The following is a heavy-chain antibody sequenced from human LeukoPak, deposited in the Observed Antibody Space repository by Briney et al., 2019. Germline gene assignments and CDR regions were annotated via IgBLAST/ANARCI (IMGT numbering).Heavy chain of an antibody. CDR3: ARAPRDTNSWYYFDY. Sequence: SQTRSLTCTVSGGSISSGDYYWSWIRQHPGKGLEWIGYIYYSGDTYYNPSLKSRVTISVDTSKNQFSLKLSSVTAADTAVYYCARAPRDTNSWYYFDYWGQGTLVSVSS. CDR2: IYYSGDT. J-gene: IGHJ4*02. V-gene: IGHV4-31*02. CDR1: GGSISSGDYY. D-gene: IGHD5-18*01.